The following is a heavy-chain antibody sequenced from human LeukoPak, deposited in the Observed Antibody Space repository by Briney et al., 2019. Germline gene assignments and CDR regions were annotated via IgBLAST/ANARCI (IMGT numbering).Heavy chain of an antibody. V-gene: IGHV4-59*13. CDR2: IYYSGST. J-gene: IGHJ3*02. D-gene: IGHD3-10*01. CDR1: GGSISSYY. Sequence: SETLSLTCTVSGGSISSYYWSWIRQPPGKGLEWIGYIYYSGSTNYNPFLKSRVTISVDTSKNQFSLKLSSVTAADTAVYYCASGFFSGSYAFDIWGQGTMVTVSS. CDR3: ASGFFSGSYAFDI.